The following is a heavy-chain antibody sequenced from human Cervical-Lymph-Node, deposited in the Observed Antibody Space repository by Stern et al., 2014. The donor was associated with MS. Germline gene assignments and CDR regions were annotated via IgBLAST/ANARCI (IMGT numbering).Heavy chain of an antibody. D-gene: IGHD1-26*01. Sequence: QVQLVQSGAEVKKPGASVKVSCKASGYTFTSYDMHWVRQAPGQGLAWMGITNPSGGSTSYAQKFQGRVTMTRDTSTSTVYMELSSLRSEDTAVYYCARGGWYSGSYHDAFDIWGQGTMVTVSS. J-gene: IGHJ3*02. CDR2: TNPSGGST. CDR1: GYTFTSYD. CDR3: ARGGWYSGSYHDAFDI. V-gene: IGHV1-46*01.